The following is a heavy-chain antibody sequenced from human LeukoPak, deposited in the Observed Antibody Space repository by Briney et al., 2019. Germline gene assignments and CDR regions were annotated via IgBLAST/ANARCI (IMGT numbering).Heavy chain of an antibody. D-gene: IGHD6-19*01. Sequence: GGSLRLSCAASGFTLSNYWMNWVRQAPGKGLEWVANIKDDESEKYYVDSVKGRFTISRDNAKNSLYLQMNTLSAEDTAVYYCARDFSSGWYGYFQYWGQGTLVTVSS. V-gene: IGHV3-7*04. J-gene: IGHJ1*01. CDR2: IKDDESEK. CDR3: ARDFSSGWYGYFQY. CDR1: GFTLSNYW.